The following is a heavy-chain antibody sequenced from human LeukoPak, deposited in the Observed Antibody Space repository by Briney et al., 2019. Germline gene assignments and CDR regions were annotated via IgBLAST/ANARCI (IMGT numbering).Heavy chain of an antibody. D-gene: IGHD2-21*02. Sequence: GGSLRLSCAASGFAFSTYWMHWVRQAPGKGLVWVSRIDSDGTRATYADSVKGRFTISRDNAKNTLYLQMNSLRAEDTAVYYCARSPNCGGDCSWGQGTLVTVSS. V-gene: IGHV3-74*01. CDR2: IDSDGTRA. CDR1: GFAFSTYW. J-gene: IGHJ5*02. CDR3: ARSPNCGGDCS.